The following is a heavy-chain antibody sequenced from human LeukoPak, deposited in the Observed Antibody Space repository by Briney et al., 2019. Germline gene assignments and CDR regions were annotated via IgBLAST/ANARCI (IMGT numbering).Heavy chain of an antibody. D-gene: IGHD3-3*01. CDR1: GFTFSSYN. V-gene: IGHV3-21*01. Sequence: PGGSPRLSCAASGFTFSSYNMKWVRQAPGKGLEWVSSISSRSSYIFYADSVKGRFTISRDNAKKSLYLQMNSLRAEDTAVYYCASGVNYFDYWGQGTLVTVSS. CDR2: ISSRSSYI. J-gene: IGHJ4*02. CDR3: ASGVNYFDY.